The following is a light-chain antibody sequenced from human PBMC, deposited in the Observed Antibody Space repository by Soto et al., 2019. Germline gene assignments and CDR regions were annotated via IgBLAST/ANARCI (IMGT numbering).Light chain of an antibody. Sequence: ETAMTQSPATLSVSPGERATLSCRASHSVSSNLAWYQQKPGQAPRLLIYGASTRATGIPTRFSGRGSGTEFTLTISRLQSDDFALYYCQQYHDWPPWTFGQGTKVDIK. CDR1: HSVSSN. V-gene: IGKV3-15*01. CDR2: GAS. J-gene: IGKJ1*01. CDR3: QQYHDWPPWT.